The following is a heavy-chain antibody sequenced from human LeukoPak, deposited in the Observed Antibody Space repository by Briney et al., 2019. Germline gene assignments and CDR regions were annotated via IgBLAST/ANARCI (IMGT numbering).Heavy chain of an antibody. Sequence: GRSLRLSCTASGFTFGDYAMSWFRQAPGKGLEWVGFIRSKAYGGTTEYAASVKGRFTISRDDSKSIAYLQMNSLKTEDTAVYYCTRDLSSHTYYDFWSGYFDYWGQGTLVTVSS. CDR2: IRSKAYGGTT. CDR3: TRDLSSHTYYDFWSGYFDY. V-gene: IGHV3-49*03. J-gene: IGHJ4*02. D-gene: IGHD3-3*01. CDR1: GFTFGDYA.